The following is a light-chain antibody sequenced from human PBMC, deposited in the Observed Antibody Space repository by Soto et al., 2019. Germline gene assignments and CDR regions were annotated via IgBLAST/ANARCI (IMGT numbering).Light chain of an antibody. CDR1: QSVSSTY. J-gene: IGKJ4*01. CDR3: QQYGSSPPLT. Sequence: EIVLTQSPGTLSLSPGERATLSCRASQSVSSTYLAWYQLKPGQAPRLLIYGASGRATGIPHRFSGSGSGTDFTLTISRLEPEDFAVYYCQQYGSSPPLTFGGGTKVEI. V-gene: IGKV3-20*01. CDR2: GAS.